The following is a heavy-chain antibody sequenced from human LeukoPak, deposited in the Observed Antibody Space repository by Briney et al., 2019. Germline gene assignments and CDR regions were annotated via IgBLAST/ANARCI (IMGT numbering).Heavy chain of an antibody. D-gene: IGHD2-2*01. Sequence: GGSLRLSCAASGFAFSSYSMNWVRQAPGKGLEWVSSISSSSSYIYYADSVKGRFTISRDNAKNSLYLQMNSLRAEDTAVYYCARDRGSVKGLYCSSTSCHRHMDVWGKGTTVTVSS. CDR1: GFAFSSYS. J-gene: IGHJ6*03. CDR3: ARDRGSVKGLYCSSTSCHRHMDV. CDR2: ISSSSSYI. V-gene: IGHV3-21*01.